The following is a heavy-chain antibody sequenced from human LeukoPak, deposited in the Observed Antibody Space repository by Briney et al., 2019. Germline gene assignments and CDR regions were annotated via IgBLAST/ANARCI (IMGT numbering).Heavy chain of an antibody. V-gene: IGHV3-9*01. J-gene: IGHJ4*02. Sequence: GGSLRLSCAASGFTFDDYAMHWVRQAPGKGLEWVSGISWNSGSIGYADSVKGRFTISRDNAKNSLYLQMNSLRAGDTAVYFCARDASRVVGATTDLDFWGQGTLVTVSS. D-gene: IGHD1-26*01. CDR3: ARDASRVVGATTDLDF. CDR1: GFTFDDYA. CDR2: ISWNSGSI.